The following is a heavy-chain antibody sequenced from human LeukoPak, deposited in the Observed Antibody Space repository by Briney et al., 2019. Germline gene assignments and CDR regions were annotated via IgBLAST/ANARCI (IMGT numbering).Heavy chain of an antibody. D-gene: IGHD2-2*01. V-gene: IGHV1-69*13. Sequence: SVKVSCKASGYTFTSYGISWVRQAPGQGLEWMGGIIPIFGTANYAQKFQGRVTITADESTSTAYMELSSLRSEDTAVYYCARDQGRVPAAHDIWGQGTLVTVSS. CDR3: ARDQGRVPAAHDI. CDR2: IIPIFGTA. J-gene: IGHJ4*02. CDR1: GYTFTSYG.